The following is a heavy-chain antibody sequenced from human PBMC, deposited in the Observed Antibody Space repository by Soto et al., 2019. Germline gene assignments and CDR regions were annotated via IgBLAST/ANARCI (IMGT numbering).Heavy chain of an antibody. CDR3: ARETGSGWYDDYYYGMDV. CDR2: ISYDGSNK. D-gene: IGHD6-19*01. V-gene: IGHV3-30-3*01. Sequence: GVSKRLSYGASGCTFISYGRHWVRQATGKGLEWVAVISYDGSNKYYADSVKGRFTISRDNSKNTLYLQMNSLRAEDTAVYYCARETGSGWYDDYYYGMDVWGQGTTVTVSS. J-gene: IGHJ6*02. CDR1: GCTFISYG.